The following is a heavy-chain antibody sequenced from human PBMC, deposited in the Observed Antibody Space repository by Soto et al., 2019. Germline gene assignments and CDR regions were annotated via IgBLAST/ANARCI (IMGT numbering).Heavy chain of an antibody. D-gene: IGHD6-19*01. CDR1: GYNFTNYW. J-gene: IGHJ4*02. Sequence: LVESLKISCKAAGYNFTNYWIIWFLQMPGRGLEWMGRIDPTDSYVRDSPSFRGHITISVDKSISAAYLQWSSLRPSDTATYFCATGNETVAGGGRHWGQGTQVTVSS. CDR3: ATGNETVAGGGRH. V-gene: IGHV5-10-1*01. CDR2: IDPTDSYV.